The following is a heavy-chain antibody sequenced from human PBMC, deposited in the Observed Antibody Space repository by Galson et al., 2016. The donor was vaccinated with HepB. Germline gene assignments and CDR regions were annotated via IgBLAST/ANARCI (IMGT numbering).Heavy chain of an antibody. Sequence: SLRLSCADSGFTFSIYSMNWVRQAPGKGLEWISHITSSSSVTYYADSVKGRFTISRDNAKKSLYLQMNSLRDEDTAVYYCANDWYGYMAYWGQGTRVIVSS. D-gene: IGHD3-9*01. V-gene: IGHV3-48*02. J-gene: IGHJ4*02. CDR1: GFTFSIYS. CDR2: ITSSSSVT. CDR3: ANDWYGYMAY.